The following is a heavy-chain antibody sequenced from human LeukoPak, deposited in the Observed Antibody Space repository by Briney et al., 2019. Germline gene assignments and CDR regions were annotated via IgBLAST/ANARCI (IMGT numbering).Heavy chain of an antibody. V-gene: IGHV4-30-4*01. CDR1: GGSSRSGDYF. J-gene: IGHJ4*02. D-gene: IGHD4-23*01. Sequence: KPSHTLSLTCAVSGGSSRSGDYFWSWIRQPHGKGLECIVHIHYSRNPYSNPSLKSRVSISVDTSKNQISLKLSSVTAADTAVYYCDRENNDYGGKKAFDYWGEGTLVTVSS. CDR3: DRENNDYGGKKAFDY. CDR2: IHYSRNP.